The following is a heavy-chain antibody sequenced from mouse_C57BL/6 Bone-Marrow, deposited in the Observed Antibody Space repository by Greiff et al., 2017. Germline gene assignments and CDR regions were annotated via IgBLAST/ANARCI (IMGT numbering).Heavy chain of an antibody. V-gene: IGHV1-59*01. CDR3: ASASGTWFAY. Sequence: VKLQQPGAELVRPGTSVKLSCKASGYTFTSYWMHWVKQRPGQGLEWIGVIDPSDSYTNYNQKFKGKATLTVDTSSSTAYMQLSSLTSEDSAVYYCASASGTWFAYWGQGTLVTVSA. CDR2: IDPSDSYT. D-gene: IGHD6-1*01. CDR1: GYTFTSYW. J-gene: IGHJ3*01.